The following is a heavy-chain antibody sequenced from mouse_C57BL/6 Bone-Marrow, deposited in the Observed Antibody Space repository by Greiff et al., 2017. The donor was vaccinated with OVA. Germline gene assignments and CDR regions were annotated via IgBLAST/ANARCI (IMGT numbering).Heavy chain of an antibody. CDR3: ARRDGYDDAMDY. D-gene: IGHD2-2*01. CDR1: GYTFTSYW. Sequence: VQLQQPGAELVKPGASVKLSCKASGYTFTSYWMHWVKQRPGQGLEWIGMINPNSGSTNYNEKFKSKATLTVDKSSSTAYMQLSSLTSEDSAVYYCARRDGYDDAMDYWGQGTSVTVSS. J-gene: IGHJ4*01. V-gene: IGHV1-64*01. CDR2: INPNSGST.